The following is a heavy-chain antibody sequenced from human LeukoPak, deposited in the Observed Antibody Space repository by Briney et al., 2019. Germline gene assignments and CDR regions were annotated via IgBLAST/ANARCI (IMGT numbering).Heavy chain of an antibody. CDR3: ARVNDVAVVAAAAPHFEY. V-gene: IGHV1-18*01. CDR1: GYTFISYG. Sequence: ASVKVSCKPSGYTFISYGISWVRQAPGQGLEWVGWISAYKGDTDYAQKFQGRVAMTTDTSTYTVYMELTSLRSDDTAVYYCARVNDVAVVAAAAPHFEYWGQGTLVTVSS. CDR2: ISAYKGDT. D-gene: IGHD2-15*01. J-gene: IGHJ4*02.